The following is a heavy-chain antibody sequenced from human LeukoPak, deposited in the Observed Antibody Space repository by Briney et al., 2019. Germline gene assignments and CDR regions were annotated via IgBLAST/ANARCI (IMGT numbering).Heavy chain of an antibody. CDR2: IWYDGSNK. CDR3: ARDQRPHDAFDI. Sequence: PGGSPRISCAASGFTFSCYGMHWVRQAPGKGMECVAVIWYDGSNKYYADSVKGRFTISRDNSKNTLYLQMNSLRAEDTAVYYCARDQRPHDAFDIWGQGTMVTVSS. J-gene: IGHJ3*02. V-gene: IGHV3-33*01. CDR1: GFTFSCYG.